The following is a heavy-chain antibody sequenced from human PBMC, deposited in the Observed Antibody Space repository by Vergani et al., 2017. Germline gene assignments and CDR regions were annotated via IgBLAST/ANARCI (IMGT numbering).Heavy chain of an antibody. D-gene: IGHD4-17*01. CDR2: IYYSGST. CDR3: ARFTRVEMTTVTNDAFDI. J-gene: IGHJ3*02. Sequence: QLQLQESGPGLVKPSETLSLTCTVSGGSISSSSYYWGWIRQPPGKGLEWIGSIYYSGSTYYNPSLKSRVTISVDTFKNQFSLKLSSVTAADTAVYYCARFTRVEMTTVTNDAFDIWGQGTMVTVAS. V-gene: IGHV4-39*01. CDR1: GGSISSSSYY.